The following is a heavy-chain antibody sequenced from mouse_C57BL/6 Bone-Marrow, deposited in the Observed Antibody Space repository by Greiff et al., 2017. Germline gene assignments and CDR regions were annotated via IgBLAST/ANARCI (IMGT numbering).Heavy chain of an antibody. CDR3: AREGNYPYYFDY. D-gene: IGHD2-1*01. CDR2: ISYDGSN. J-gene: IGHJ2*01. V-gene: IGHV3-6*01. CDR1: GYSITSGYY. Sequence: EVQLLESGPGLVKPSQSLSLTCSVTGYSITSGYYWNWIRQFPGNKLEWMGYISYDGSNNYNPSLKNRISITRDTSKNQFFLKLNSVTTEDTATYYWAREGNYPYYFDYWGQGTTLTVSS.